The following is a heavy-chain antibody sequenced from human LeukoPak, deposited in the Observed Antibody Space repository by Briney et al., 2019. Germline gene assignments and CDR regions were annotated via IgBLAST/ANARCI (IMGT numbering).Heavy chain of an antibody. J-gene: IGHJ1*01. V-gene: IGHV4-59*01. Sequence: SQTLSLTCTVSGGSISSYYWSWIRQPPGKGLEWIGYIYYSGSTNYNPSLKSRVTISVDTSKNQFSLKLSSVTAADTAVYYCARGDYYGSHWGQGTLVTVPS. D-gene: IGHD3-10*01. CDR2: IYYSGST. CDR1: GGSISSYY. CDR3: ARGDYYGSH.